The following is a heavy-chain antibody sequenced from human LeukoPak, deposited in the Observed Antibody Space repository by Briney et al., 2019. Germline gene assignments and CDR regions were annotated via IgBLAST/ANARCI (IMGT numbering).Heavy chain of an antibody. D-gene: IGHD1-14*01. V-gene: IGHV1-8*03. Sequence: ASVKVSCKASGGTFSSYAINWVRLATGQGLEWMGWMNPNSGNTGYAQKFQGRVTITADESTSTAYMELSSLRSEDTAVYYCARISRTYQGPFDYWGQGTLVTVSS. CDR2: MNPNSGNT. CDR1: GGTFSSYA. CDR3: ARISRTYQGPFDY. J-gene: IGHJ4*02.